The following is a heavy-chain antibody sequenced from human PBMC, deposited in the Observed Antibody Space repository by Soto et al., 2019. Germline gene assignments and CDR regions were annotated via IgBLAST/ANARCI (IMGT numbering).Heavy chain of an antibody. CDR2: IRKDGSVE. CDR3: ARDANYRDSRVYYDVFDV. D-gene: IGHD3-22*01. CDR1: GFTFGNYW. Sequence: DVQLMQSGGGLVQPGGSLRLSCAASGFTFGNYWMTWVRQAPGKGLEWVANIRKDGSVEHYMDSVKGRFSVSRDNAKESLYLQMSSLRIEDTAVYYCARDANYRDSRVYYDVFDVWGQGTMVTVSS. V-gene: IGHV3-7*05. J-gene: IGHJ3*01.